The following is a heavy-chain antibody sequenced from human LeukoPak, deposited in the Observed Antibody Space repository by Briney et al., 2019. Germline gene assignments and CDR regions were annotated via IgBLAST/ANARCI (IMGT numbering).Heavy chain of an antibody. Sequence: SETLSLTCSVSGGSISVYYSTWVRQPPGKGLEWIGQIHSSGRADYNPSLKSRLTMSVDTSGNQISLELSSVTAADTAIYYCVRFGVNYDMDVWGQGTTLTVFS. CDR2: IHSSGRA. V-gene: IGHV4-59*01. CDR1: GGSISVYY. CDR3: VRFGVNYDMDV. J-gene: IGHJ6*02. D-gene: IGHD3-16*01.